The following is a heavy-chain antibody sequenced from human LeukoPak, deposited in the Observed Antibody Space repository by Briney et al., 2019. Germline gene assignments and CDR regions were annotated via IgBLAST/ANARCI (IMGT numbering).Heavy chain of an antibody. J-gene: IGHJ2*01. CDR1: GFTFSSYS. CDR2: ISSGGNTI. Sequence: GGSLRLSCAASGFTFSSYSMNWVRQAPGKGLGWLSYISSGGNTIYSADSVKGRFTISRDNAKNSLYLQMNTLRAEDTAVYYCARDNGYWYFDLWGRGTLVTVSS. V-gene: IGHV3-48*01. CDR3: ARDNGYWYFDL.